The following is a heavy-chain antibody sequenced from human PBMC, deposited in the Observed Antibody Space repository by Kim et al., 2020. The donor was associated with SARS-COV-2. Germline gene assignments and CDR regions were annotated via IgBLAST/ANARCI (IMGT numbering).Heavy chain of an antibody. Sequence: YYVDSVKGRFTISRDNAKNSLYLQMNSLRAEDTAVYYCAGVGVVPAASDYWGQGTLVTVSS. CDR3: AGVGVVPAASDY. V-gene: IGHV3-7*03. J-gene: IGHJ4*02. D-gene: IGHD2-2*01.